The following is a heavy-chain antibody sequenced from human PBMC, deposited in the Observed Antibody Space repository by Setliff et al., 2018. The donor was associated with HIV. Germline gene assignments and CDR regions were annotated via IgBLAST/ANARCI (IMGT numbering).Heavy chain of an antibody. CDR1: GGSISSSNW. CDR3: ARIVGGGSSWYDVFDI. J-gene: IGHJ3*02. V-gene: IGHV4-4*02. CDR2: IFHSGST. D-gene: IGHD6-13*01. Sequence: SETLSLTCAVSGGSISSSNWGSWVRQPPGKGLGWIGEIFHSGSTNYNPSPRSRITIAVDKSKNHLSLELTSVTAEDTDVYYCARIVGGGSSWYDVFDIWGQGTMVTV.